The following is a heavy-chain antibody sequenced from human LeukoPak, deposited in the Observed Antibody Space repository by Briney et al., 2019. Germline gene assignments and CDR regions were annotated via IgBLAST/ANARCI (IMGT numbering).Heavy chain of an antibody. CDR2: IYYSGST. J-gene: IGHJ2*01. V-gene: IGHV4-59*01. D-gene: IGHD4-17*01. CDR1: GGSISIYY. CDR3: AREATVNNWYFDL. Sequence: SETLSLTCTVSGGSISIYYWSWIRQPPGKGLEWIGYIYYSGSTNYKLSLKSRVTISVDTSKNQFSLKLSSVTAADTAVYYCAREATVNNWYFDLWGRGTLVTVSS.